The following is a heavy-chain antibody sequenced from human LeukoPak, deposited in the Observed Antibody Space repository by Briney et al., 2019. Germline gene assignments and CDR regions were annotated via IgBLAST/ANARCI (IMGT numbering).Heavy chain of an antibody. D-gene: IGHD6-13*01. CDR1: GFTFSTYW. V-gene: IGHV3-23*01. Sequence: PGGSLRLSCAASGFTFSTYWMHWVRQAPGKGLEWVSAISGSGGSTYYADSVKGRFTISRDNSKNTLYLQMNSLRAEDTAVYYCAKVSQQPTYYFDYWGQGTLVTVSS. CDR2: ISGSGGST. J-gene: IGHJ4*02. CDR3: AKVSQQPTYYFDY.